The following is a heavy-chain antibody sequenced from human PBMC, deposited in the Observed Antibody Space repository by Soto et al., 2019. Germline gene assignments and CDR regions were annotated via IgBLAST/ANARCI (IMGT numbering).Heavy chain of an antibody. D-gene: IGHD2-21*02. V-gene: IGHV1-69*01. CDR2: IIPIFGTA. CDR1: GGTFSSYA. Sequence: QVQLVQSGAEVKKPGSSVKVSCKASGGTFSSYAISWVRQAPGHGLEWMGGIIPIFGTANYAQKFQGRVTITADESTSTAYMELSSLRSEDTAVYYCARVRGGDRHLYWYFDLWGRGTLVTVSS. J-gene: IGHJ2*01. CDR3: ARVRGGDRHLYWYFDL.